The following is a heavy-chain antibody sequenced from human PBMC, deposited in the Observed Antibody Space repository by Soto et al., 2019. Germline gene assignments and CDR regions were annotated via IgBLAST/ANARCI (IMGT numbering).Heavy chain of an antibody. Sequence: GESLKISCKGSGYSFTSYWIGWVRQMPGKGLEWMGIIYPGDSDTRYSPSFQGQVTISADKSISTAYLQWSSLKASDTAMYYCARFMTAMASGRCYGMDVWGQGTTVTVS. CDR3: ARFMTAMASGRCYGMDV. V-gene: IGHV5-51*01. J-gene: IGHJ6*02. D-gene: IGHD5-18*01. CDR2: IYPGDSDT. CDR1: GYSFTSYW.